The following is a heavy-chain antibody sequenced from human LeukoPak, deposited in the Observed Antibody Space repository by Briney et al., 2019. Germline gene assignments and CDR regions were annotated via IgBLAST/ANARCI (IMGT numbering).Heavy chain of an antibody. V-gene: IGHV4-59*12. CDR1: GGSISNYY. CDR2: IYSSGST. D-gene: IGHD3-10*01. Sequence: PSETLSLTCTVSGGSISNYYWSWIRQPPGKGLEWIGYIYSSGSTNYNPSLKSRVTISVDTSKNQFSLKLSSVTAADTAVYYCARLTKNDSGSFRFGKKKRGYMDVWGKGTTVTISS. J-gene: IGHJ6*03. CDR3: ARLTKNDSGSFRFGKKKRGYMDV.